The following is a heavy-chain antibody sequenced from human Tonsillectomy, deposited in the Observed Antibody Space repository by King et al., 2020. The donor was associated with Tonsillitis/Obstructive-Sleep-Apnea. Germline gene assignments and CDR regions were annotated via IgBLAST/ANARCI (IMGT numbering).Heavy chain of an antibody. CDR2: ISSSSSYI. J-gene: IGHJ3*02. CDR1: GFTFSSYS. V-gene: IGHV3-21*01. Sequence: VQLVESGGGLVKPGGSLRLSCAASGFTFSSYSMNWVRQAPGKGLEWVSSISSSSSYIYYADSVKGRFTITRDNAKNSLYLQMNSLRAEDTDVFYWARGAYYDSRGNAFDIWGQGTMVTVSS. CDR3: ARGAYYDSRGNAFDI. D-gene: IGHD3-22*01.